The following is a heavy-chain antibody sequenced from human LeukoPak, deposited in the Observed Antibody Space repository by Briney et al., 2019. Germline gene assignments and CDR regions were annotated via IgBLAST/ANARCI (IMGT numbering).Heavy chain of an antibody. D-gene: IGHD4-17*01. CDR1: GGSISSYY. J-gene: IGHJ4*02. CDR3: ARTGNYGDYAEY. Sequence: SETLSFTCTVSGGSISSYYWSWIRQPPGKGLEWIGYIYYSGSTNYNPSLKSRVTISVDTSKNQFSLKLSSLTAADTAVYYCARTGNYGDYAEYWGQGTLVTVSS. CDR2: IYYSGST. V-gene: IGHV4-59*01.